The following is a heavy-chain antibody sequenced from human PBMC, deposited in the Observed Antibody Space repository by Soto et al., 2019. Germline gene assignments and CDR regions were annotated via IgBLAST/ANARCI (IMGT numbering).Heavy chain of an antibody. CDR2: IDTDGSTT. D-gene: IGHD2-2*01. CDR1: GFTFSNYW. CDR3: ACRRRPARLGPKGAIDY. J-gene: IGHJ4*02. Sequence: EVHLVESGGAVVQPGGSLRLSCATSGFTFSNYWMHWVRQVPGRGLVWVSRIDTDGSTTSYADFAKGRFTISRDNAKSTLSLQMNSLRAEDTAIYYWACRRRPARLGPKGAIDYWGQGTLVTVSS. V-gene: IGHV3-74*01.